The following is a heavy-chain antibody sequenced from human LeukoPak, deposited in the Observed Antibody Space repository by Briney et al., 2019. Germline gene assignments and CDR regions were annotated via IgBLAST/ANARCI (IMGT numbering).Heavy chain of an antibody. D-gene: IGHD3-22*01. CDR3: ARGSGYYRIQIYYFDY. J-gene: IGHJ4*02. V-gene: IGHV4-39*07. CDR2: INHSGST. Sequence: SETLSLTCTVSGGSISSSSYYWSWIRQPPGKGLEWIVEINHSGSTNYNPSLKSRVTISVDTSKNQFSLKLSSVTAADTAVYYCARGSGYYRIQIYYFDYWGQGTLVTVSS. CDR1: GGSISSSSYY.